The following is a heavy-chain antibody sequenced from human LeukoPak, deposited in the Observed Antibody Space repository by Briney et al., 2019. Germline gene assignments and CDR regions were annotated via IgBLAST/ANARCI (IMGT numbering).Heavy chain of an antibody. D-gene: IGHD2-2*01. CDR3: ARWGLVAPGTYYYYYMDV. Sequence: ASVKVSCKASGYTFTNYGVSWVRQAPGQGLEWMGWINAYNGDTHYAQNLQGRLTMTTDTSTSMAFMELRSLRPDDTAVYFCARWGLVAPGTYYYYYMDVWGRGTTATVSS. V-gene: IGHV1-18*01. CDR1: GYTFTNYG. CDR2: INAYNGDT. J-gene: IGHJ6*03.